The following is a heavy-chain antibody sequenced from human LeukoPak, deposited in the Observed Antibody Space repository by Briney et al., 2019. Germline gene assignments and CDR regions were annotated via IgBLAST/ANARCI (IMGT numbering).Heavy chain of an antibody. V-gene: IGHV4-4*07. CDR2: IYSNGST. CDR1: GGSISSYY. D-gene: IGHD3-10*01. Sequence: SETLSLTCTVSGGSISSYYWGWIRQPAGKGLEWIGLIYSNGSTNYNPSLKSRVTMSVDTSKNQFSLRLSSVTAADTAVYYCARDQRGSGSYMDYWGQGALVTVSS. J-gene: IGHJ4*02. CDR3: ARDQRGSGSYMDY.